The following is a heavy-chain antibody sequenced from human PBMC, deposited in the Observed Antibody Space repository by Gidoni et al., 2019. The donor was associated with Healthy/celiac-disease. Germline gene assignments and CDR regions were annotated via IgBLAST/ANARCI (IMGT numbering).Heavy chain of an antibody. V-gene: IGHV3-64*01. CDR3: ARDHIVVVPAAISYYGMDV. CDR1: GFTFSSYA. CDR2: IGSNVGST. D-gene: IGHD2-2*01. Sequence: EVQLVESGGGLVQPGGSLRLSCAASGFTFSSYAMHWVRQAPGKGLEYVSAIGSNVGSTNYANSVKGRFTISRDNSKNTLYLQMGSLRAEDMAVYYCARDHIVVVPAAISYYGMDVWGQGTTVTVSS. J-gene: IGHJ6*02.